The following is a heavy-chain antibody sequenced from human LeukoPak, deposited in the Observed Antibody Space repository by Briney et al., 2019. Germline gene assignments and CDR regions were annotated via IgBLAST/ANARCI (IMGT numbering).Heavy chain of an antibody. CDR1: GGTFSSYA. J-gene: IGHJ5*02. V-gene: IGHV1-69*13. CDR3: ARARIKRITMVRGVFNWFDP. D-gene: IGHD3-10*01. Sequence: SVTVSCTASGGTFSSYAISWVRQAPGQGLEWMGGIIPIFGTANYAQKFQGRVTITADESTSTAYMELSSLRSEDTAVYYCARARIKRITMVRGVFNWFDPWGQGTLVTVSS. CDR2: IIPIFGTA.